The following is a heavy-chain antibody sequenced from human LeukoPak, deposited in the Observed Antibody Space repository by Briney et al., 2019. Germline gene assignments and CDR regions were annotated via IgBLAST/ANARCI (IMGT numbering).Heavy chain of an antibody. CDR2: INHSGST. CDR3: ARGLRYFDFDY. V-gene: IGHV4-61*10. CDR1: GGSISSGSYY. J-gene: IGHJ4*02. Sequence: PSETLSLTCTVSGGSISSGSYYWSWIRQPAGKGLEWIGEINHSGSTNYNPSLKSRVTISVDTSKNQFSLKLSSVTAADTAVYYCARGLRYFDFDYWGQGTLVTVSS. D-gene: IGHD3-9*01.